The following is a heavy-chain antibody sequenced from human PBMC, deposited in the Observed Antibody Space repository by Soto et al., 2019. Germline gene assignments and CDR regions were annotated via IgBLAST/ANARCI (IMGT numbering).Heavy chain of an antibody. D-gene: IGHD2-15*01. CDR1: GGSISSSSHF. J-gene: IGHJ3*02. Sequence: TSETLSLTCSVSGGSISSSSHFWGWIRQSPGKGLEWIGTVYYSGNAYFSPSLKSRVTISVDTSKNQFSLDLSSVTAADTAVYYCARNENIVVVAAAKAFDIWGQGTMVTVSS. V-gene: IGHV4-39*01. CDR2: VYYSGNA. CDR3: ARNENIVVVAAAKAFDI.